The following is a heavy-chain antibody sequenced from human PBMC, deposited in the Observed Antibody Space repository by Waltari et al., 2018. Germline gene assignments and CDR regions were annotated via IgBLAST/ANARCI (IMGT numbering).Heavy chain of an antibody. J-gene: IGHJ6*03. CDR2: IYYSGST. D-gene: IGHD4-4*01. Sequence: QLQLQESGPGLVKPSETLSLTCPVSGGSLSSSSYYWGWIRQPPGKGLEWIGSIYYSGSTYYNPSLKSRVTISVDTSKNQFSLKLSSVTAADTAVYYATVTTSYYYMDVWGKGTTVTVSS. CDR3: TVTTSYYYMDV. CDR1: GGSLSSSSYY. V-gene: IGHV4-39*01.